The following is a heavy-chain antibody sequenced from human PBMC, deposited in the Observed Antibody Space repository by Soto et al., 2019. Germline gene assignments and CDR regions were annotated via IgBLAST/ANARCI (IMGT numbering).Heavy chain of an antibody. D-gene: IGHD2-15*01. CDR2: IIPMYGTV. Sequence: SVKVSCEASGGTFSSYFISWVRQSPGQGPEWMGGIIPMYGTVNYAQKFQDRVTIIADTSTSTAYMELSSLRSEDTAVYYCARDLGGCSGGSCRYNWFDPWGQGTLVPVSS. CDR1: GGTFSSYF. V-gene: IGHV1-69*06. CDR3: ARDLGGCSGGSCRYNWFDP. J-gene: IGHJ5*02.